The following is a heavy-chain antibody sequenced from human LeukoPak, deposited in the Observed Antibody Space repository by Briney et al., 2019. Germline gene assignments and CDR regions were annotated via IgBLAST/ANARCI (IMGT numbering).Heavy chain of an antibody. Sequence: PGGSLRLSYATSGFTFSSYAMSWVRQAPGKGLEWVSAISSSGGSTYYADSVKGRFTISRDNSKNTLYLQMNSLRAEDTAVYYCAKVPRWLQPFDYWGQGTLVTVSS. J-gene: IGHJ4*02. D-gene: IGHD5-24*01. CDR2: ISSSGGST. CDR1: GFTFSSYA. V-gene: IGHV3-23*01. CDR3: AKVPRWLQPFDY.